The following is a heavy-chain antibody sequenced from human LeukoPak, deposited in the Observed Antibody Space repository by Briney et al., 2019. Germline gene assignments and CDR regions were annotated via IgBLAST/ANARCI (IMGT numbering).Heavy chain of an antibody. CDR3: ARVGYYDSSGYYLGY. CDR2: ISSSSSYI. D-gene: IGHD3-22*01. Sequence: PGGSLRLSCAASGFTFSSYSMNWVRQAPGKGLEWVSSISSSSSYIYYADSVKGRFTISRDNAKNSLYLQMNSLRAEDTAVYYCARVGYYDSSGYYLGYWGQGTLVTVSS. J-gene: IGHJ4*02. CDR1: GFTFSSYS. V-gene: IGHV3-21*01.